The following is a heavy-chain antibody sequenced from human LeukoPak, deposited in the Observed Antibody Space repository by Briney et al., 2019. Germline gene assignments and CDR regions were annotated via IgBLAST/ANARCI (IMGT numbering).Heavy chain of an antibody. CDR2: INPNSGGT. CDR1: GYTFTGYY. Sequence: ASVKVSCKASGYTFTGYYMHWVRQAPGQGLEWMGWINPNSGGTNYAQKFQGRVTMTRDTSISTAYMELSRLRPDDTAVYYCARDRGYCSSTSCYRGDAFDIWGQGTMVTVSS. D-gene: IGHD2-2*01. CDR3: ARDRGYCSSTSCYRGDAFDI. V-gene: IGHV1-2*02. J-gene: IGHJ3*02.